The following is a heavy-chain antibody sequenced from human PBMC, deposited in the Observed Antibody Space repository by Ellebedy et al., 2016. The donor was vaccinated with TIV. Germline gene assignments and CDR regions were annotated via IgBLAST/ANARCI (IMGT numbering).Heavy chain of an antibody. CDR3: TKHRPSASMDV. D-gene: IGHD6-25*01. V-gene: IGHV3-23*01. J-gene: IGHJ6*02. CDR2: IIDDGVRT. CDR1: GFTFSSSA. Sequence: GESLKISCAASGFTFSSSAMGWARQAPGKGPEWVSAIIDDGVRTYYADSVNGRCTISRDNSKSTLLLQMNSLRAEDAAKYYCTKHRPSASMDVWGQGTTVAVSS.